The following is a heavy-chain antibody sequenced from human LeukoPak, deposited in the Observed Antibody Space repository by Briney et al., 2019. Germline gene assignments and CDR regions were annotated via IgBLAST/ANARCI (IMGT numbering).Heavy chain of an antibody. Sequence: ASVKVSCKASVYTFTDYYIHWVRQAPGHRREGMGWSKPNSGGTNYAQKSQGRVALTRDTSLSIAYMELSRLRSDDTALYYCARDALPSSPYYIDSWGQGTLVTVSS. CDR2: SKPNSGGT. V-gene: IGHV1-2*02. J-gene: IGHJ4*02. CDR3: ARDALPSSPYYIDS. CDR1: VYTFTDYY. D-gene: IGHD1-26*01.